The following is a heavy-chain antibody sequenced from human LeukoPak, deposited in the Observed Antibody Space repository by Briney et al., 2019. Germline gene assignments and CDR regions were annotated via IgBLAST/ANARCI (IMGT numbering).Heavy chain of an antibody. CDR3: ARDMSAGGIDY. CDR2: LNPDSGAT. J-gene: IGHJ4*01. V-gene: IGHV1-2*02. CDR1: GYTFTDYY. Sequence: ASVKVSCKASGYTFTDYYMHWVRQATGQGLEWMGWLNPDSGATDYAQTFQGRVTMTRDTSITTAYMELNRLRSDDTAVYYCARDMSAGGIDYWGQGSLVTVSS. D-gene: IGHD6-13*01.